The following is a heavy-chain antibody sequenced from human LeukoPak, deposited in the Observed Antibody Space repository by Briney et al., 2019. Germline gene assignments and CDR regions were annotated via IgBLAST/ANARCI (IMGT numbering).Heavy chain of an antibody. Sequence: GGSLRLSCAVSGFTFSSYAMSWVRQAPGKGLEWVSAISGSGGSTYYADSVKGRFTISRDNSKNTLYLQMNSLRAEDTAVYYCAKDSGYGSGSYYYRIDYWGQGTLVTVSS. CDR1: GFTFSSYA. D-gene: IGHD3-10*01. CDR2: ISGSGGST. CDR3: AKDSGYGSGSYYYRIDY. V-gene: IGHV3-23*01. J-gene: IGHJ4*02.